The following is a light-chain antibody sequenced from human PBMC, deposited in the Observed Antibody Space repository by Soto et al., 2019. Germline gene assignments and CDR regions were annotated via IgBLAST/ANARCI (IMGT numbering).Light chain of an antibody. J-gene: IGLJ1*01. CDR2: SNN. CDR1: SSNIGSNT. Sequence: QSVLTQPPSASGTPGRRVVISCSGGSSNIGSNTVNWYQQLPGTAPKLLIYSNNHRPSGVPDRFSGSKSGTSASLAISGLQSDDEADYYCAAWDDSLNGYVFATGTKVTVL. CDR3: AAWDDSLNGYV. V-gene: IGLV1-44*01.